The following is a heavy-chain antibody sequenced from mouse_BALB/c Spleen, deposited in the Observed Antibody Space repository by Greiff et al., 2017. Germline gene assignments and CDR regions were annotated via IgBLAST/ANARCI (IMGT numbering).Heavy chain of an antibody. J-gene: IGHJ4*01. D-gene: IGHD2-4*01. CDR2: IDPANGNT. CDR3: AREDDYEGMDY. CDR1: GFNIKDTY. V-gene: IGHV14-3*02. Sequence: VQLQQSGAELVKPGASVKLSCTASGFNIKDTYMHWVKQRPEQGLEWIGRIDPANGNTKYDPKFQGKATITADTSSNTAYLQLSSLTSEDTAVYYCAREDDYEGMDYWGQGTSVTVSS.